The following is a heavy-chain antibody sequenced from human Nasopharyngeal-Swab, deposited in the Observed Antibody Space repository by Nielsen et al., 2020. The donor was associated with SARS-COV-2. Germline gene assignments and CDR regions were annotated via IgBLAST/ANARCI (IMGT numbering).Heavy chain of an antibody. V-gene: IGHV3-21*01. CDR3: ARVGGLPFLEWLLSDDY. J-gene: IGHJ4*02. CDR1: GFTFSSYS. D-gene: IGHD3-3*01. Sequence: GESLKISCAASGFTFSSYSMSWVRQAPGKGLEWVSSISSSGSYIYYADSVKGRFTISRDNAKNSLYLQMNSLRAEDTAVYYCARVGGLPFLEWLLSDDYWGQGTLVTVSS. CDR2: ISSSGSYI.